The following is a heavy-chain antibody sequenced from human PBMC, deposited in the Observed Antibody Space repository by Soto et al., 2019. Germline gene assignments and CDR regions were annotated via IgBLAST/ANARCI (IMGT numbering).Heavy chain of an antibody. J-gene: IGHJ4*02. CDR2: IYYSGST. CDR1: EGYSGSHC. Sequence: TVAEGYSGSHCGSWIMQPPGKGLEWIGYIYYSGSTNYNPSLKSRVTISVDTSKNQFSLKLSSVTAADTAVYYCARYRGGSFYFDYWGQGTLVTVSS. V-gene: IGHV4-59*11. D-gene: IGHD1-26*01. CDR3: ARYRGGSFYFDY.